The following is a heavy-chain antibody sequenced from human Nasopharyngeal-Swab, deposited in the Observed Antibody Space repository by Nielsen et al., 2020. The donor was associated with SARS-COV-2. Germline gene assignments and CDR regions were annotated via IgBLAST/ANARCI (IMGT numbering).Heavy chain of an antibody. CDR1: GFTFSGSA. CDR2: IRSKANSYAT. D-gene: IGHD1-26*01. CDR3: TRGGIVGPPEPGMDV. J-gene: IGHJ6*02. V-gene: IGHV3-73*01. Sequence: GESLKISCAASGFTFSGSAMHWVRQASGKGLEWVGRIRSKANSYATAYAASVKGRFTISRDDSKNTAYLQMNSLKTEDTAVYYCTRGGIVGPPEPGMDVWGQGTTVTVSS.